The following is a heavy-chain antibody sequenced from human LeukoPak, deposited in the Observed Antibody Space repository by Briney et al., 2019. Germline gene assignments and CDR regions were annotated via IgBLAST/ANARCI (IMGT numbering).Heavy chain of an antibody. CDR1: GFAPSKDW. J-gene: IGHJ4*02. V-gene: IGHV3-74*01. D-gene: IGHD6-19*01. Sequence: GGSLRLSCVASGFAPSKDWMHWVRQVPGEGLEWVSRISTDGRTTGYADSVKGRFTISRDNAKNTLFLEMNNRKVEDTAVYYCASFGQQWLESYWGLGTLVTVSS. CDR2: ISTDGRTT. CDR3: ASFGQQWLESY.